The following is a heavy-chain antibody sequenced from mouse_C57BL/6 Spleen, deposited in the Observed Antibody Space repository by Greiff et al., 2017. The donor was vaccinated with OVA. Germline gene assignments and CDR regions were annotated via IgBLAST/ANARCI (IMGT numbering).Heavy chain of an antibody. D-gene: IGHD2-1*01. CDR3: ARDGNYPFDY. J-gene: IGHJ3*01. Sequence: VQLKESVAELVRPGASVKLSCTASGYNINNTYMHWVKQRPEQGLEWIGRIDPANGNTKYAPKFKGKATITADTSSNTAYLQLSSLTSEDTAIYYCARDGNYPFDYWGQGTLVTVSS. V-gene: IGHV14-3*01. CDR1: GYNINNTY. CDR2: IDPANGNT.